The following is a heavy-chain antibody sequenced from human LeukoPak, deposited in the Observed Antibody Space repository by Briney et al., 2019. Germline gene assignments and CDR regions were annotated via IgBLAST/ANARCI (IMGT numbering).Heavy chain of an antibody. J-gene: IGHJ4*02. D-gene: IGHD4-17*01. CDR1: GGSISSSSYY. V-gene: IGHV4-39*01. Sequence: KPSETLSLTXTVSGGSISSSSYYWGWIRQPPGKGLEWIGSIYYSGSTYYNPSLKSRVTISVDTSKDQFSLKLSSVTAADTAVYYCASLHHAGVTTSRVYPDYWGQGTLVTVSS. CDR2: IYYSGST. CDR3: ASLHHAGVTTSRVYPDY.